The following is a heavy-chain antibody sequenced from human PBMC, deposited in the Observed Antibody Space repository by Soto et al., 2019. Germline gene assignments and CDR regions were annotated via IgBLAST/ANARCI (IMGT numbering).Heavy chain of an antibody. D-gene: IGHD2-15*01. CDR3: ASTDCSGGSCYSMHFDY. Sequence: PSETLSLTCTVSGGSISSGDYYWSWIRQPPGKGLEWIGYIYYSGSTYYNPSLKSRVTISVDTSKNQFSLKLSSVTAADTAVYYCASTDCSGGSCYSMHFDYWGQGTLVTVSS. V-gene: IGHV4-30-4*01. J-gene: IGHJ4*02. CDR2: IYYSGST. CDR1: GGSISSGDYY.